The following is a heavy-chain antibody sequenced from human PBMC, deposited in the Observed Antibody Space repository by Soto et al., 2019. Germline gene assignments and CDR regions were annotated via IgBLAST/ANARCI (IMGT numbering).Heavy chain of an antibody. CDR1: GGSVTGYY. J-gene: IGHJ5*02. Sequence: SQPLSLTCAVSGGSVTGYYWNWIRQPPGKGLEWIGEINHTGGTHYNPSLKSRVTMSVDTSKNQFSLRLSSVTAADTAIYYCASRITVFGLLLPKLVPRGKGAQITVYS. CDR3: ASRITVFGLLLPKLVP. D-gene: IGHD3-3*01. V-gene: IGHV4-34*01. CDR2: INHTGGT.